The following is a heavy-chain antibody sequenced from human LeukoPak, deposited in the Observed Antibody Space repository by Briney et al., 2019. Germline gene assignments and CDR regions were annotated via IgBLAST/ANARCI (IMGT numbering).Heavy chain of an antibody. V-gene: IGHV3-23*01. CDR1: GFTFSSYA. J-gene: IGHJ4*02. Sequence: GGSLRLSCAASGFTFSSYAMSWVRQAPGKGLEWVSAISGSGGSTYYADSVKGRFTISRDNSKNTLYLQMNSLRAEDTAVYYCEKDVTGVGGLFDYWGQGTLVTVSS. CDR2: ISGSGGST. CDR3: EKDVTGVGGLFDY. D-gene: IGHD2-21*02.